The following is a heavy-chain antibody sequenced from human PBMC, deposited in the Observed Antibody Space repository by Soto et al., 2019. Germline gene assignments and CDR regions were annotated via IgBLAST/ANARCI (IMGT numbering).Heavy chain of an antibody. D-gene: IGHD6-6*01. CDR3: VRGSLTYSSSSFDP. CDR2: INPNSGGT. CDR1: GYTFTGYY. Sequence: GGSVKVSCKASGYTFTGYYMHWVRQAPGQGLEWMGWINPNSGGTNYAQKFQGRVTMTRDTSISTAYMELSRLRSDDTAVYYCVRGSLTYSSSSFDPWGQGTLVTVSS. J-gene: IGHJ5*02. V-gene: IGHV1-2*02.